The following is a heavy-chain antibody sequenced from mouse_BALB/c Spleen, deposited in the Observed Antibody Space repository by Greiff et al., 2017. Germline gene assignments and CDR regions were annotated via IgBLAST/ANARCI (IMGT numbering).Heavy chain of an antibody. CDR2: ISYDGSN. CDR3: ATYGSSWGYFDV. V-gene: IGHV3-6*02. D-gene: IGHD1-1*01. Sequence: ESGPGLVKPSQSLSLTCSVTGYSITSGYYWNWIRQFPGNKLEWMGYISYDGSNNYNPSLKNRISITRDTSKNQFFLKLNSVTTEDTATYYCATYGSSWGYFDVWGAGTTVTVSS. J-gene: IGHJ1*01. CDR1: GYSITSGYY.